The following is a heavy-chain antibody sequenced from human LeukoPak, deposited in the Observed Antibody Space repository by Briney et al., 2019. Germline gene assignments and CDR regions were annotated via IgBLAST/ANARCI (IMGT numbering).Heavy chain of an antibody. CDR1: GFTFSSYW. D-gene: IGHD4-11*01. CDR2: INTDGSST. CDR3: ARAVMTTDFDY. Sequence: GSLRLSCAASGFTFSSYWMHWVRQAPGKGLVWVSRINTDGSSTSYADSVKGRFTISRDNAKNTLYLQMNSLRAEDTAVYYCARAVMTTDFDYWGQGTLVTVSS. V-gene: IGHV3-74*01. J-gene: IGHJ4*02.